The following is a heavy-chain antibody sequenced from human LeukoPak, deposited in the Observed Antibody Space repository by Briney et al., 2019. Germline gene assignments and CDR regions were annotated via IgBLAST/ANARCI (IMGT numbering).Heavy chain of an antibody. V-gene: IGHV3-7*01. D-gene: IGHD3-16*01. CDR3: ARDRGAVNYDYVWGTQGI. Sequence: GGSLRLSCAASGFTFSSYWMSWVRQAPGKGLEWVANIKQDGSEKYYVDSVKGRFTISRDNAKNSLYLQMNSLRAEDTAVYYCARDRGAVNYDYVWGTQGIWGQGTMVTVSS. CDR1: GFTFSSYW. J-gene: IGHJ3*02. CDR2: IKQDGSEK.